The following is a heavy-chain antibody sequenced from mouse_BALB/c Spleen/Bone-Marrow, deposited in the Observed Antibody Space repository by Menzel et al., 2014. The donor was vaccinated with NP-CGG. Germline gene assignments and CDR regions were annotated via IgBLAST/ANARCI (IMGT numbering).Heavy chain of an antibody. CDR2: ISSGGST. Sequence: EVQVVESGGGLVKPGGSLKLSCAASGSTFSSYAMSWVRQTPEKRLEWVASISSGGSTYYPDSVKGRFTISRDNARNILYLQMSSLRSEDTAMYYCARVGITTVDYWGQGTTLTVSS. CDR3: ARVGITTVDY. D-gene: IGHD1-1*01. J-gene: IGHJ2*01. V-gene: IGHV5-6-5*01. CDR1: GSTFSSYA.